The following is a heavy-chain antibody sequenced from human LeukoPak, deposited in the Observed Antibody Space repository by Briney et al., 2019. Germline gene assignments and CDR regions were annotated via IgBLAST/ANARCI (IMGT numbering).Heavy chain of an antibody. D-gene: IGHD3-22*01. Sequence: ASVKVSCKVSGYTLTELSMHWVRQAPGQGLEWMGIINPSGGSTSYAQKFQGRVTMTRDTSTSTVYMELSSLRSEDTAVYYCARDSSGYDHFCAYWGQGTLVTVSS. CDR2: INPSGGST. J-gene: IGHJ4*02. V-gene: IGHV1-46*01. CDR3: ARDSSGYDHFCAY. CDR1: GYTLTELS.